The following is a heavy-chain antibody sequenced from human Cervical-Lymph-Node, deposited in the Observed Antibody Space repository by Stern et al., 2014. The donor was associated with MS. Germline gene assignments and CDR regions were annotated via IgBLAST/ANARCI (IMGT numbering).Heavy chain of an antibody. CDR3: ARRNSVGATSPFDY. Sequence: EVQLVESGAEVQQPPAPPTLPCKGSGYSFTSYWIGWVRQLPGKGLEWLGIIYPGDSDTRYSPSFQGQVTISADKSISTAYLQWSSLKASDTAMYYCARRNSVGATSPFDYWGQGTLVTVSS. CDR1: GYSFTSYW. CDR2: IYPGDSDT. V-gene: IGHV5-51*01. D-gene: IGHD1-26*01. J-gene: IGHJ4*02.